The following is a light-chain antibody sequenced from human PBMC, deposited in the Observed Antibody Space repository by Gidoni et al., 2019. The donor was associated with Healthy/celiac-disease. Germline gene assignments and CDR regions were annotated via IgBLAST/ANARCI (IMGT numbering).Light chain of an antibody. CDR1: QSISSY. Sequence: DIQMNQSPSSLSASVGDRVTITCRASQSISSYLNWYQQKPGKASKLLIYAAYSLQSGVPSRFSGSGSGPDFTLTISSLQPEDFATYYCQQSYSTPYTFGQGTKLEIK. CDR2: AAY. V-gene: IGKV1-39*01. J-gene: IGKJ2*01. CDR3: QQSYSTPYT.